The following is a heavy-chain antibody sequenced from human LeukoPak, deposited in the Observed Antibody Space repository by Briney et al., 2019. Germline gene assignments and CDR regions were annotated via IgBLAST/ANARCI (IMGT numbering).Heavy chain of an antibody. CDR3: ARQVTFGYAYAYYFDY. Sequence: PSETLSLTCTVSGGSISSTYYYWGRIRQPPGKGLEWIGNFHYSGSNSYNPSLKSRVTISVDTSKNQFSLRLSSVTAADTAVYYCARQVTFGYAYAYYFDYWGQGTLVTVSS. J-gene: IGHJ4*02. V-gene: IGHV4-39*01. D-gene: IGHD3-16*01. CDR1: GGSISSTYYY. CDR2: FHYSGSN.